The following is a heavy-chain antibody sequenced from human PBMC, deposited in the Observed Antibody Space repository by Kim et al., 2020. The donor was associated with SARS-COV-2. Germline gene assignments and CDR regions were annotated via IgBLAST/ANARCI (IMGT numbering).Heavy chain of an antibody. J-gene: IGHJ4*02. V-gene: IGHV3-64*01. CDR2: ISSNGGTT. Sequence: GGSLRLSCAASGFTFSNYAMHWVRQAPGKGLEYVSAISSNGGTTYYANSVKGRFTISRDNSKNTLYLQMGSLRPEDMAVYYCARVESGERYFDYWGQGSL. CDR3: ARVESGERYFDY. CDR1: GFTFSNYA. D-gene: IGHD3-16*01.